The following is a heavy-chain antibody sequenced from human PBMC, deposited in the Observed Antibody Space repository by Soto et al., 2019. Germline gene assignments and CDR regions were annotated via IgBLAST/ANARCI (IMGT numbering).Heavy chain of an antibody. Sequence: ASVKVSCKASGYTFTSYAMHWVRQAPGQGLEWMGIINPSGGRTSYAQKFQGRVTITADESTSTAYMELSSLRSEDTAVYYCARAARHDYSNYVWSYGMDVWGQGTTVTVSS. V-gene: IGHV1-46*01. D-gene: IGHD4-4*01. CDR1: GYTFTSYA. CDR3: ARAARHDYSNYVWSYGMDV. CDR2: INPSGGRT. J-gene: IGHJ6*02.